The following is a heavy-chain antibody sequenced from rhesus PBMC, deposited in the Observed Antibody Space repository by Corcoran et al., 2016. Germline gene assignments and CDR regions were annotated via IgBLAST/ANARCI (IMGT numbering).Heavy chain of an antibody. D-gene: IGHD4-29*01. Sequence: EVQLVESGGGLVQPGGSLRLSCAASGFTFSSYGMSWVRQAPGKGLGWVSYISNGGRSTNYADSVKGRFTISRENSKNTLSLQMNSLRAEDTAVYYCAKDPNLRYPSYYFDYWGQGVLVTVSS. CDR3: AKDPNLRYPSYYFDY. V-gene: IGHV3S5*01. CDR1: GFTFSSYG. J-gene: IGHJ4*01. CDR2: ISNGGRST.